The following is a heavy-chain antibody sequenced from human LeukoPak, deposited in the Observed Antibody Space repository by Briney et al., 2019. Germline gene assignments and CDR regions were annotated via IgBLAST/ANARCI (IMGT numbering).Heavy chain of an antibody. D-gene: IGHD1-14*01. CDR2: IYYSGAT. J-gene: IGHJ3*02. CDR1: GGSISSRSDY. V-gene: IGHV4-39*02. Sequence: SETLSLTCTVSGGSISSRSDYWGWIRQPPGKGLEGIGSIYYSGATYYTPSLKSRVTLSVDTSKNQFSLRLSSVTAADTALYYCAREDSDNMDDTFDIWGQGTMVTVSS. CDR3: AREDSDNMDDTFDI.